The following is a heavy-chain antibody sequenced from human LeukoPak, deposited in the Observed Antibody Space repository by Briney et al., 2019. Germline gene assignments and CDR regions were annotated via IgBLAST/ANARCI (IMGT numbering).Heavy chain of an antibody. Sequence: SETLSLTCTVSGGSISSSSYYWGWIRQPPGKGLEWIGSIYYSGNTYYNPSLKSRVTISVDTSKNQFSLKLSSVTAADTAVYYCARKVGATESPTDYWGQGTLVTVSS. CDR3: ARKVGATESPTDY. J-gene: IGHJ4*02. CDR2: IYYSGNT. CDR1: GGSISSSSYY. D-gene: IGHD1-26*01. V-gene: IGHV4-39*01.